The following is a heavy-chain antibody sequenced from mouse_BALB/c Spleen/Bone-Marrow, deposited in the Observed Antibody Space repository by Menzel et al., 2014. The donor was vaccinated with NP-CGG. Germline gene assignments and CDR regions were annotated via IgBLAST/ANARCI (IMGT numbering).Heavy chain of an antibody. D-gene: IGHD4-1*01. V-gene: IGHV1-7*01. CDR1: GYTFTSYW. CDR2: INPSTGYT. Sequence: VQLQQSGAELAKPGASVKMSCKASGYTFTSYWMHWVKQRPGQGLEWIGYINPSTGYTEYNQKFKDKATLTADKSSITAYMQLSSLTSEDSAVYYRARGGNWDGFAYWGQGTLVTVSA. CDR3: ARGGNWDGFAY. J-gene: IGHJ3*01.